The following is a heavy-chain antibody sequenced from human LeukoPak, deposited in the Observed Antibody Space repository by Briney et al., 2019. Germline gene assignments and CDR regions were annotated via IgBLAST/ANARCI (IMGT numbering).Heavy chain of an antibody. V-gene: IGHV3-69-1*01. J-gene: IGHJ4*02. CDR2: FGIGGTI. D-gene: IGHD3-22*01. CDR1: GFTLSTYD. CDR3: AGFGYYPY. Sequence: GGSLRLSCAASGFTLSTYDMHWVRQAPGKGLEWVSYFGIGGTIIYAESVKGRFTISRDSAKNSLYLEMNSLRVDDTAVYYCAGFGYYPYWGQGTPVTVSS.